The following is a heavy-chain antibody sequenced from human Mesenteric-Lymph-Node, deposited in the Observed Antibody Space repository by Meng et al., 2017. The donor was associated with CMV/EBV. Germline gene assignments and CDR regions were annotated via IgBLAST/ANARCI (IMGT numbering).Heavy chain of an antibody. CDR2: IRYDGSNK. V-gene: IGHV3-30*02. CDR3: AKGLQTFDY. CDR1: RFTFSTYS. Sequence: GESLKISCAASRFTFSTYSMHWVRQAPGKGLEWVAFIRYDGSNKYYADSVKGRFTISRDNSKNTVYLQMNSLRAEDTAVYYCAKGLQTFDYWGQGTLVTVSS. D-gene: IGHD4-11*01. J-gene: IGHJ4*02.